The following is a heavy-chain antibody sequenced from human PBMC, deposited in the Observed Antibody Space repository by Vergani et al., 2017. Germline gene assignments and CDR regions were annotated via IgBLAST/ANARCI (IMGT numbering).Heavy chain of an antibody. D-gene: IGHD4-17*01. CDR3: ARDYGDYEDVNWFDP. CDR1: GFTFSSYA. Sequence: VQLVESGGGVVQPGRSLRLSCAASGFTFSSYAMSWVRQAPGKGLEWVSAISGSGGSTYYADSVKGRFTISRDNSKNTLYLQMNSLRAEDTAVYYCARDYGDYEDVNWFDPWGQGTLVTVSS. CDR2: ISGSGGST. V-gene: IGHV3-23*04. J-gene: IGHJ5*02.